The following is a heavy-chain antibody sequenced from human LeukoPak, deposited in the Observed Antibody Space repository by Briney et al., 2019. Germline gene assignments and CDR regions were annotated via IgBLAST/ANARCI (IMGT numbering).Heavy chain of an antibody. Sequence: GGSLRLSCAASGFTFTSYAMSWVRQAPGKGLEWVSAITGTGGSTYYAASVKGRFTVSRDNSKNTLYLQMSSLRAEDTAMYYCAKVRDTRDWYKDAFDIWGQGTRVTVSS. V-gene: IGHV3-23*01. CDR1: GFTFTSYA. J-gene: IGHJ3*02. D-gene: IGHD6-19*01. CDR2: ITGTGGST. CDR3: AKVRDTRDWYKDAFDI.